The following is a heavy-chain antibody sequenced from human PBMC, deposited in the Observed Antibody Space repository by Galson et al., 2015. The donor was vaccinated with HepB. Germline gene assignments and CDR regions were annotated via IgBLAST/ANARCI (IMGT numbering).Heavy chain of an antibody. D-gene: IGHD4/OR15-4a*01. CDR3: ARDRDYRFDY. CDR1: GYTFTSNG. Sequence: SVKVSCKASGYTFTSNGISWVRQTPGQGLEWLGWISPYGGNTNYAQKFQGRITLTRDTSTSIAYVELRSLRSDDMAVYYCARDRDYRFDYWGQGTLVTVSS. CDR2: ISPYGGNT. J-gene: IGHJ4*02. V-gene: IGHV1-18*03.